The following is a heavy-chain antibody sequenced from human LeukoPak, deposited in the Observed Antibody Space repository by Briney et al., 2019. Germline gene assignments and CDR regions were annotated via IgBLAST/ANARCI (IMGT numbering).Heavy chain of an antibody. CDR1: GYSFTSYW. V-gene: IGHV5-51*01. D-gene: IGHD6-6*01. Sequence: GESLKISCKGSGYSFTSYWIGWVRQMPGKGLEWMGIIYPGDSDTRYSPSFQGQVTISADKSISTAYLQWSSLKASDTAMYYCARRPRGAARQGDFDYWGQGTLVTVSS. CDR2: IYPGDSDT. J-gene: IGHJ4*02. CDR3: ARRPRGAARQGDFDY.